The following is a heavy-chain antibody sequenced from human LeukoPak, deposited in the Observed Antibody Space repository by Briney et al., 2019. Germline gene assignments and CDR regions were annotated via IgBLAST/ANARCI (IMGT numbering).Heavy chain of an antibody. CDR1: GFSFTNYA. CDR2: ISGSGGST. J-gene: IGHJ4*02. V-gene: IGHV3-23*01. Sequence: GGSLRLSCAASGFSFTNYAMSWVRQAPGKGLEWVSAISGSGGSTYYPDSVKGRFTISRDNSKNTLFLQMNSLRAEDTAVYYCAKATRCYDTSGPHTYYFDYWGQGTLVTVSS. D-gene: IGHD3-22*01. CDR3: AKATRCYDTSGPHTYYFDY.